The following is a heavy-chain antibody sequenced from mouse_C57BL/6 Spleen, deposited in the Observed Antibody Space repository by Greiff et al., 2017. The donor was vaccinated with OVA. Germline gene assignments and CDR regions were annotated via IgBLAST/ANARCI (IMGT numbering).Heavy chain of an antibody. Sequence: EVQLQESGGGLVKPGGSLKLSCAASGFTFSSYAMSWVRQTPEKRLEWVATISDGGSYTYYPDNVKGRFTISRDNAKNNLYLQMSHLKSEDTAMYYCARDRDYGSSWFAYWGQGTLVTVSA. CDR1: GFTFSSYA. D-gene: IGHD1-1*01. V-gene: IGHV5-4*01. CDR3: ARDRDYGSSWFAY. CDR2: ISDGGSYT. J-gene: IGHJ3*01.